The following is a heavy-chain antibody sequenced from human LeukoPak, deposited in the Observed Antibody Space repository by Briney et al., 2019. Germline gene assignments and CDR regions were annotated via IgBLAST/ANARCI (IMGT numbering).Heavy chain of an antibody. V-gene: IGHV3-9*01. CDR2: ISWNSGSI. CDR1: GFTFDDYA. D-gene: IGHD2-15*01. CDR3: AKDKYGGNPV. Sequence: GGSLRLSCAASGFTFDDYAMHWVRQAPGKGLEWVSGISWNSGSIGYADSVKGRFTISRDNSKNTLYLQMNSLRAEDTAVYYCAKDKYGGNPVWGQGTLVTVSS. J-gene: IGHJ4*02.